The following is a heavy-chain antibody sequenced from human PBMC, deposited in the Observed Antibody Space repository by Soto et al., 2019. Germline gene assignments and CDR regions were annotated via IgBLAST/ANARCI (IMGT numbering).Heavy chain of an antibody. J-gene: IGHJ4*02. CDR2: IHSSGTT. Sequence: QLQLQESGPGRVKPSETLSLTCTVSSGSIRGTNYYWGWIRQPPGKGLEWIGSIHSSGTTSYSPSIKTPATISVDTSKNQFYLQLSSVTAADTTVYYRARRTGTRFEYWGQGILVTVSS. CDR3: ARRTGTRFEY. V-gene: IGHV4-39*01. D-gene: IGHD1-7*01. CDR1: SGSIRGTNYY.